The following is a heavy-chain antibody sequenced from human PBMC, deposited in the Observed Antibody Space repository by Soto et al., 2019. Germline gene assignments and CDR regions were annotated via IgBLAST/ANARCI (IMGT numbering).Heavy chain of an antibody. CDR1: GGSISSGDYY. V-gene: IGHV4-30-4*01. Sequence: SETLSLTCTVSGGSISSGDYYWSWIRQPPGKGLEWIGYIYYSGSTYYNPSLKSRVTISVDTSKNQFSLKLSSVTAADTAVYYCARLPIYCGGDCYTSNYYGMDVWGQGTTVT. CDR3: ARLPIYCGGDCYTSNYYGMDV. D-gene: IGHD2-21*02. CDR2: IYYSGST. J-gene: IGHJ6*02.